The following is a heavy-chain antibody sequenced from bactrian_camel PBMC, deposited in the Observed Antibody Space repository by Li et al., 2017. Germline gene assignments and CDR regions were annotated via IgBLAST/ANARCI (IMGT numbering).Heavy chain of an antibody. V-gene: IGHV3-3*01. J-gene: IGHJ4*01. D-gene: IGHD3*01. CDR2: MYQGGAKT. Sequence: QVQLVESGGGSVQAGGSLRISCQASGRVYNNYVFGWFRQGPGKEREGVAAMYQGGAKTYYADSVKGRFTISQDNAKNTLYLQMNSLKPEDTAMYYCAADEWGPTCYGLNSKYKGQGTQVTVS. CDR1: GRVYNNYV.